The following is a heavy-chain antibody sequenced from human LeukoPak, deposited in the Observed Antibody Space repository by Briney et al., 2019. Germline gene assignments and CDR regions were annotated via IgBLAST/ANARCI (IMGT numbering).Heavy chain of an antibody. V-gene: IGHV1-2*02. J-gene: IGHJ3*02. Sequence: ASVKVSCKASGYTFTGCYMHWVRQAPGQGLEWMGWINPNSGGTNYAQKFQGRVTMTRDTSISTAYMELSRLRSDDTAVYYCARVAMVRGVPDAFDIWGQGTMVTVSS. CDR3: ARVAMVRGVPDAFDI. CDR1: GYTFTGCY. CDR2: INPNSGGT. D-gene: IGHD3-10*01.